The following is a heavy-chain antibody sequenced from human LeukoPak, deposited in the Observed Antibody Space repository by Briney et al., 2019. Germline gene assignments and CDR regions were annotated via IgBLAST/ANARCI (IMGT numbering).Heavy chain of an antibody. CDR3: ARDQAYCGGDCYFDF. J-gene: IGHJ4*02. Sequence: SETLSLTCAVSDYSISSAYYWGWIRQPPGKGLESIGSIYHSGSTDYNPSLKSRVTISVHTSKTQFSLKLRSVTAADTAVYYCARDQAYCGGDCYFDFWGQGTLVTVSS. D-gene: IGHD2-21*02. CDR2: IYHSGST. V-gene: IGHV4-38-2*02. CDR1: DYSISSAYY.